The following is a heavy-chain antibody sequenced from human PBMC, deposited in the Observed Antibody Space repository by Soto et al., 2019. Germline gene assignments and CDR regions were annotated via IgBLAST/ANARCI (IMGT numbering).Heavy chain of an antibody. D-gene: IGHD6-19*01. CDR3: ARLQIEVAGTN. Sequence: WASVKVSCKASGYTYSDYYMHWVRQAPGQGLEWMGWINANSGGTTYAQKFQGRVTMTRDTSISTAYMELSRLSSDDTAIYYCARLQIEVAGTNWGQGTGGTVAS. V-gene: IGHV1-2*02. CDR2: INANSGGT. J-gene: IGHJ4*02. CDR1: GYTYSDYY.